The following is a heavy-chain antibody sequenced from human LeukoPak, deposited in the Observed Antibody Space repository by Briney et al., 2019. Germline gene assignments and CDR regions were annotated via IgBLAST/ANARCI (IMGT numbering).Heavy chain of an antibody. CDR1: GFTISSNY. CDR2: IYRGGST. CDR3: VRGFGDWGRIDY. D-gene: IGHD2-21*02. V-gene: IGHV3-66*02. J-gene: IGHJ4*02. Sequence: GGSLRLSCAASGFTISSNYMSWVRQAPERGLEWVSVIYRGGSTYYADSVKGRFTISRDNSENTLYLQMNSLKREDTAVYYCVRGFGDWGRIDYWGQGTLVTVSS.